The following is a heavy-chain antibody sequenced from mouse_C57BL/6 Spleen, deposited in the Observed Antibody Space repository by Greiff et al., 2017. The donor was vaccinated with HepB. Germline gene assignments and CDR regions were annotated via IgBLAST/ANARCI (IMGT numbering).Heavy chain of an antibody. Sequence: EVMLVESGGGLVQPGGSMKLSCAASGFTFSDAWMDWVRQSPEKGLEWVAEIRNKANNHATYYAESVKGRFTISRDDSKSSVYLQMNSLRAEDTGIYYCTRGGSSYAMDYWGQGTSVTVSS. V-gene: IGHV6-6*01. CDR2: IRNKANNHAT. J-gene: IGHJ4*01. CDR1: GFTFSDAW. CDR3: TRGGSSYAMDY. D-gene: IGHD1-1*01.